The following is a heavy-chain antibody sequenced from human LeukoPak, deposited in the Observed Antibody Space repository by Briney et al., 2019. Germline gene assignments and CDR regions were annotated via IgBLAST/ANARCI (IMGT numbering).Heavy chain of an antibody. V-gene: IGHV3-7*01. J-gene: IGHJ4*02. CDR3: ARPMYSGGPFDY. CDR1: GLTFSSYW. Sequence: GGSLRLSCAASGLTFSSYWMSWVRQAPGKGLEWVANIKQDGSEKYYVDSVKGRFTISRDNAKNSLYLQMNSLRAEDTAVYYCARPMYSGGPFDYWGQGTLVTVSS. D-gene: IGHD1-26*01. CDR2: IKQDGSEK.